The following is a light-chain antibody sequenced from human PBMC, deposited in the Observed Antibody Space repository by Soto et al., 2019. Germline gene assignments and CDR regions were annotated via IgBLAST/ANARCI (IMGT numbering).Light chain of an antibody. CDR1: SNDIGGYNY. CDR3: SSYTSSSTRV. V-gene: IGLV2-14*01. J-gene: IGLJ1*01. Sequence: QSALTQPASVSGSPGQSNTISCTGTSNDIGGYNYLSWYQQHPGKAPKVMIYEVSNRPSGVSDRSSGSKSGNTASLTISGLQAEDEADYYCSSYTSSSTRVFGTGTKLTVL. CDR2: EVS.